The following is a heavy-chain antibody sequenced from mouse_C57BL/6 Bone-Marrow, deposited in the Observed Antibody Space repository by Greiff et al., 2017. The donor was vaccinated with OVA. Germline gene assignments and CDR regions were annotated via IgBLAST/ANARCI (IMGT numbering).Heavy chain of an antibody. Sequence: QVQLQQSGAELARPGASVKMSCKASGYTFTSYTMHWVKQRPGQGLEWIGYINPSSGSTKYNQKFKDKATLTADKSSSTAYMQLSSLTSEDSAVYYWASPHYYGSSYDWYFDVWGTGTTVTVSS. J-gene: IGHJ1*03. CDR2: INPSSGST. D-gene: IGHD1-1*01. CDR1: GYTFTSYT. CDR3: ASPHYYGSSYDWYFDV. V-gene: IGHV1-4*01.